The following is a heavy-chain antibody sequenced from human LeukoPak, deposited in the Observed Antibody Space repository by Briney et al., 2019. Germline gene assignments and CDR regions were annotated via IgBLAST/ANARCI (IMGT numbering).Heavy chain of an antibody. V-gene: IGHV1-69*13. Sequence: ASVKVSCKASGGTFSSYAISWVRQAPGQWLEWMGGIIPIFGTANYAQKFQGRVTITADESTSTAYMELSSLRSEDTAVYYCARDLKERYFDWLLFNWGQGTLVTVSS. CDR1: GGTFSSYA. CDR2: IIPIFGTA. CDR3: ARDLKERYFDWLLFN. J-gene: IGHJ4*02. D-gene: IGHD3-9*01.